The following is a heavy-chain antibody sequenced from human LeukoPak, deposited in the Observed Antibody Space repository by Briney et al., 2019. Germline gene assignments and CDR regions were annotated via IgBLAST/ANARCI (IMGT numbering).Heavy chain of an antibody. CDR1: GGSSSSYY. D-gene: IGHD3-10*01. CDR3: ARGVPSNYYYYMDV. V-gene: IGHV4-4*07. J-gene: IGHJ6*03. Sequence: SSETLSLTCTVSGGSSSSYYWSWIRQPAGKGLEWIGRIYTSGSTNYNPSLKSRVTMSVDTSKNQFSLKLSSVTAADTAVYYCARGVPSNYYYYMDVWGKGTTVTVSS. CDR2: IYTSGST.